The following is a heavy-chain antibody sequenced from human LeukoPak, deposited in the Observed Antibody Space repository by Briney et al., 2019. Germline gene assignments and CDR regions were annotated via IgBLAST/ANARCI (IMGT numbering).Heavy chain of an antibody. CDR1: GGSISSYY. J-gene: IGHJ3*02. V-gene: IGHV4-59*01. Sequence: SETLSLTCTVSGGSISSYYWSWIRQPPGKGLEWIGYIYYSGSTNYNPSLKSRVTISVDTSKNQFSLKLSSVTAADTAVYYCARALTYYDILCDAFDIWGQGTMVTVSS. CDR2: IYYSGST. CDR3: ARALTYYDILCDAFDI. D-gene: IGHD3-9*01.